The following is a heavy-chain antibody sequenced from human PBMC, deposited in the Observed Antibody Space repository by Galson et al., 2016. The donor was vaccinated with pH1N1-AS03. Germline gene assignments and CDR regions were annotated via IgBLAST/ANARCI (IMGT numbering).Heavy chain of an antibody. V-gene: IGHV6-1*01. J-gene: IGHJ4*02. CDR3: AREMTFYYETSGSHTMRGYYFDY. CDR2: TYYRSKWYN. CDR1: GDSVSSNSAA. Sequence: CAISGDSVSSNSAAWNWIRQSPSRGLEWLGRTYYRSKWYNDYAVSVKSRVTVSLDTAKNQFSLRLTSVTAADTAVYYCAREMTFYYETSGSHTMRGYYFDYWGQGSLVTVSS. D-gene: IGHD3-22*01.